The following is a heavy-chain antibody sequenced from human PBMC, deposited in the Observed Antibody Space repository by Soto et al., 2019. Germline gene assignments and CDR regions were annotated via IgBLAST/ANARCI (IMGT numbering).Heavy chain of an antibody. CDR2: KYYSGAT. CDR1: GGSIKSDYY. Sequence: PSETLSLTCTVSGGSIKSDYYWAWVRQFPGGGLQWMGYKYYSGATDSDPSLERRVSFSVDMSKNQFSLNLTSVTVPATAVYYCARGRPNYFYYCLDVWGQGIPLTVSS. V-gene: IGHV4-30-4*01. CDR3: ARGRPNYFYYCLDV. J-gene: IGHJ6*02.